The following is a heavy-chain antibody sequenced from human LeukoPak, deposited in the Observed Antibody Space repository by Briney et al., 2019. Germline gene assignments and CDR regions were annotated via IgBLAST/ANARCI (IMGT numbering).Heavy chain of an antibody. J-gene: IGHJ4*02. D-gene: IGHD3-3*01. CDR1: GFTFSDHY. Sequence: GGSLRLSCAASGFTFSDHYMDWLRQAPGKGLEWVGRTRNKANSYTTEYAASVKGRFTVSRDASKNSLHLQMNSLKTEGTAVYYCARASGNSTIRYYFDNWGQGTLVTVSS. CDR3: ARASGNSTIRYYFDN. CDR2: TRNKANSYTT. V-gene: IGHV3-72*01.